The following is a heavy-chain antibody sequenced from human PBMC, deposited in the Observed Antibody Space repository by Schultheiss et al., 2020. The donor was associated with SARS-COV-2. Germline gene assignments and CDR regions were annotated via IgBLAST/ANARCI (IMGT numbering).Heavy chain of an antibody. CDR1: GGSISSGSYY. J-gene: IGHJ4*02. D-gene: IGHD6-13*01. CDR3: ARFPRIAAAGYDY. Sequence: SETLSLTCTVSGGSISSGSYYWSWIRQPAGKGLEWIGRIYTSGSTNYNPSLKSRVTISVDTSKNQFSLKLSSVTAADTAVYYCARFPRIAAAGYDYWGQGTLVTVSS. CDR2: IYTSGST. V-gene: IGHV4-61*02.